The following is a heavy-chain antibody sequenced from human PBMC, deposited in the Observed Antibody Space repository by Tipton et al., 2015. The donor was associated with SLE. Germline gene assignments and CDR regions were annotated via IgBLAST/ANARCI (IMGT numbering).Heavy chain of an antibody. CDR3: ASGGRGLRSGWYKNAFDI. CDR2: INHSGST. CDR1: GGSFSGYH. D-gene: IGHD6-19*01. Sequence: LRLSCVVYGGSFSGYHWNWIRQPLGKGLEWIGEINHSGSTNYNPSLKSRVTISVDTSKNQFSLKLSSVTAADTAVYYCASGGRGLRSGWYKNAFDIWGQGTMVTVSS. V-gene: IGHV4-34*01. J-gene: IGHJ3*02.